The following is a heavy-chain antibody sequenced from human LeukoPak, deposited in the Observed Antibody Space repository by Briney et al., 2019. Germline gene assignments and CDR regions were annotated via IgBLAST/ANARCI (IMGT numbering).Heavy chain of an antibody. V-gene: IGHV3-23*01. D-gene: IGHD3-22*01. J-gene: IGHJ1*01. Sequence: GGSLRLSCAASGFTFSSYAMNWVRQAPGKGLEWVSAISGSGGSTYYADSVKGRFTISRDNSKNTLYLQMSSLRAEDTAVYYCAKDYYDSSAYYAEYFQHWGQGTLVTVSS. CDR1: GFTFSSYA. CDR3: AKDYYDSSAYYAEYFQH. CDR2: ISGSGGST.